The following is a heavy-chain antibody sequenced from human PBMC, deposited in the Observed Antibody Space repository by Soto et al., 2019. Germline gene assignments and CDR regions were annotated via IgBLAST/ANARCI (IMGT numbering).Heavy chain of an antibody. V-gene: IGHV4-34*01. CDR2: INHSGST. Sequence: SETLSLTCAVYGGSFSGYYWSWIRQPPGKGLEWIGEINHSGSTNYNPSLKSRVTISVDTSKNQFSLKLSSVTAADTAVYYCARAHYHILTGFFYFDYWGQGTLVTVSS. CDR3: ARAHYHILTGFFYFDY. D-gene: IGHD3-9*01. J-gene: IGHJ4*02. CDR1: GGSFSGYY.